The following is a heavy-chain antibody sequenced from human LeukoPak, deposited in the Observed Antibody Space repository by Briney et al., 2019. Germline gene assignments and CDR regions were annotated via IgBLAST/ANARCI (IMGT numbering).Heavy chain of an antibody. V-gene: IGHV4-34*01. CDR3: ARGGGPGVQLEPNWFDP. CDR1: GGSFSGYY. Sequence: SETLSLTCAVYGGSFSGYYWSWIRQPPGKGLEWIGEINHSGSTNYNPSLKSRVTISVDTSKNQFSLKLSSVTAADTAVYYRARGGGPGVQLEPNWFDPWGQGTLVTVSS. CDR2: INHSGST. J-gene: IGHJ5*02. D-gene: IGHD1-1*01.